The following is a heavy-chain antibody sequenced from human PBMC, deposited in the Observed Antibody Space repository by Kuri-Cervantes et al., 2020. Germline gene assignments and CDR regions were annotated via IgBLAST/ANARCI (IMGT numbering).Heavy chain of an antibody. J-gene: IGHJ4*02. Sequence: GESLKISCAASGFTFSSYGMHWVRQAPGKGLEWVAVIWYDGSNKYYADSVKGRFTISRDNSKNTLYLQMNSLRAEDTAVYYCASMVRGTLLSYFDYWGQGTLVTVSS. V-gene: IGHV3-33*01. CDR1: GFTFSSYG. CDR2: IWYDGSNK. CDR3: ASMVRGTLLSYFDY. D-gene: IGHD3-10*01.